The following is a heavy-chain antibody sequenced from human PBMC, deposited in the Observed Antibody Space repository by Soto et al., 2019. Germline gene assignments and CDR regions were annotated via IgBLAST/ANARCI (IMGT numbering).Heavy chain of an antibody. V-gene: IGHV1-46*01. CDR2: INPSGGST. CDR3: ARAQQWLVLYYYYYGMDV. CDR1: GYTFTSYY. J-gene: IGHJ6*02. D-gene: IGHD6-19*01. Sequence: ASVKVSFKASGYTFTSYYMHWVRQAPGQGLEWMGIINPSGGSTSYAQKFQGRVTMTRDTSTSTVYMELSSLRSEDTAVYYCARAQQWLVLYYYYYGMDVWGQGTTVTVSS.